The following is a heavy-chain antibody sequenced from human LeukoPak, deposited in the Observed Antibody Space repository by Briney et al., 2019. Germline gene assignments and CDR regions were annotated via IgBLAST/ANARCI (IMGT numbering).Heavy chain of an antibody. CDR1: GHSFTTHW. Sequence: GESLKITCQGSGHSFTTHWIGWVRQMPGKGLEWMGIIYPDDSDIRYSPPFQGQVTISADRSISTAYLQWSSLKASDTAMYYCARQRGCSGGRCYAEFDYWGQGTPVTVSS. V-gene: IGHV5-51*01. J-gene: IGHJ4*02. D-gene: IGHD2-15*01. CDR3: ARQRGCSGGRCYAEFDY. CDR2: IYPDDSDI.